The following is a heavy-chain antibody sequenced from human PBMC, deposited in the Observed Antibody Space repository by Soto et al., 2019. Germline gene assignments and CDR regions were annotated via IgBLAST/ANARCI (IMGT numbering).Heavy chain of an antibody. CDR3: AKGGYTSYYDY. Sequence: EVPLLESGGGLVQPGGSLRLSCAASGFTFRNYAMTWVHQAPGKGLEWVSTIRASGDSTYYADSVKGRITISRDNSKNTVYLQMNTLEAEDTAVYFCAKGGYTSYYDYWGQGILVTVSS. D-gene: IGHD5-18*01. J-gene: IGHJ4*02. V-gene: IGHV3-23*01. CDR1: GFTFRNYA. CDR2: IRASGDST.